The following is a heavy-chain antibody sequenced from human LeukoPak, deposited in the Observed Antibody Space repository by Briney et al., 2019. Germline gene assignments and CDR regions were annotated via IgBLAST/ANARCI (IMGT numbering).Heavy chain of an antibody. CDR3: ATSNTIAGMGY. CDR2: ISWDGGST. CDR1: GFTFDDYA. J-gene: IGHJ4*02. V-gene: IGHV3-43D*03. Sequence: PGGSLRLSCAASGFTFDDYAMHWVHQAPGKGLEGVSLISWDGGSTYYADSVKGRFTISRDNSKNSLYLQMNSLRAEDTALYYCATSNTIAGMGYWGQGTLVTVSS. D-gene: IGHD6-13*01.